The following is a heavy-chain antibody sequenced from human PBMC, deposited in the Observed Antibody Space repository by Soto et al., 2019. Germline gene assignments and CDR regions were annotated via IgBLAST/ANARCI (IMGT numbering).Heavy chain of an antibody. CDR2: IKSKTDGGTT. CDR1: GFTFSNAW. Sequence: EVQLVESGGGLVKPGGSLRLSCAASGFTFSNAWMSWVRQAPGKGLEWVGRIKSKTDGGTTDYAAPVKGRCTISRDDSKNTLYLQMNSLKTEDTAVYYCTTFGLTWIQLWLKDYWGQGTLVTVSS. CDR3: TTFGLTWIQLWLKDY. J-gene: IGHJ4*02. D-gene: IGHD5-18*01. V-gene: IGHV3-15*01.